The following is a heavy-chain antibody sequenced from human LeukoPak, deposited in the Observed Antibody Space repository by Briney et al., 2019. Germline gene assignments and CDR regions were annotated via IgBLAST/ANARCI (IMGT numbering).Heavy chain of an antibody. D-gene: IGHD3-9*01. CDR3: ARALGRGDDWLGFDY. CDR2: ISGSGGST. J-gene: IGHJ4*02. Sequence: GGTLRLSCAASGFTFSSYGMSWVRQAPGKGLEWVSAISGSGGSTYYADSVKGRFTISRDNSKNTLYLQMNSLRAEDTAVYYCARALGRGDDWLGFDYWGQGTLVTVSS. V-gene: IGHV3-23*01. CDR1: GFTFSSYG.